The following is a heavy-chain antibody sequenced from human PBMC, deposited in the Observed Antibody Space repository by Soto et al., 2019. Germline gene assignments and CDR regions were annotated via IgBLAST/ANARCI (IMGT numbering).Heavy chain of an antibody. CDR1: GGSISSGGYY. D-gene: IGHD2-2*01. CDR2: IYYSGST. CDR3: ARERPDGSRLGP. Sequence: PSETLSLTCTVSGGSISSGGYYWSWIRQPPGKGLEWIGYIYYSGSTYYNPSLKSRVTISVDTSKNQFSLKLSSVTAADTAVYYCARERPDGSRLGPWGQGTLVTVSS. J-gene: IGHJ5*02. V-gene: IGHV4-30-4*01.